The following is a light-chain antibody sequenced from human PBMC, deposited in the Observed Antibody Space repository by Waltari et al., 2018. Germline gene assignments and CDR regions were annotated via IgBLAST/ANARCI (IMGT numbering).Light chain of an antibody. CDR1: ESLVYRDGNTY. Sequence: DLVLTQSPFSLTGTLGHQASRPCRSPESLVYRDGNTYFNWFQQRPGQSPRRLLYKVSNRDSGVPDRFSGSGSGTDFTLRISRVEAEDVGVYYCMQGTHWPWTFGQGTKVEIK. CDR3: MQGTHWPWT. J-gene: IGKJ1*01. V-gene: IGKV2-30*01. CDR2: KVS.